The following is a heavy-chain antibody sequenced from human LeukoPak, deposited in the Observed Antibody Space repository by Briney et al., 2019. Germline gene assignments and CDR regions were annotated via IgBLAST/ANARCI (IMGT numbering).Heavy chain of an antibody. CDR2: ISSSSSYI. Sequence: GGSLRLSCAASGFTFSSYSMNWVRQAPGKGLEWVSSISSSSSYISYADSVKGRFTISRDNAKNSLYLQMNSLRAEDTAFYYCAREGIQLWSPDYWGQGTLVTVSS. V-gene: IGHV3-21*01. J-gene: IGHJ4*02. CDR3: AREGIQLWSPDY. CDR1: GFTFSSYS. D-gene: IGHD5-18*01.